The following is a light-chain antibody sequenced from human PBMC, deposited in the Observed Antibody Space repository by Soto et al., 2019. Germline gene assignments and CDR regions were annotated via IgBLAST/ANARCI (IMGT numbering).Light chain of an antibody. CDR2: VNS. J-gene: IGLJ2*01. CDR3: QSYDSSLSVV. V-gene: IGLV1-40*01. CDR1: SSNIGAGYD. Sequence: QSVLTQPPSVSGAPGQRVTISCTGSSSNIGAGYDVHWYQQLPGTAPKLLIFVNSNRPSGVPDRFSGSKSGTSASLAITGLQAEDGAEYYCQSYDSSLSVVFGGGTKVTVL.